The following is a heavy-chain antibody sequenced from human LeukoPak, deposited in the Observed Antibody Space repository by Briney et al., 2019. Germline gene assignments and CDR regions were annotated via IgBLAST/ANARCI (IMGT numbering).Heavy chain of an antibody. J-gene: IGHJ4*02. CDR1: GYTFTGYY. CDR3: ARLTGYDWESSYDY. Sequence: GASVKVSCEASGYTFTGYYMHWVRQAPGQGLEWMGWINPNSGRTNYAQKFQGRVTMTGDTSISTAYMELTRLTSDDTAVYYCARLTGYDWESSYDYWGQGTLVTVSS. CDR2: INPNSGRT. D-gene: IGHD5-12*01. V-gene: IGHV1-2*02.